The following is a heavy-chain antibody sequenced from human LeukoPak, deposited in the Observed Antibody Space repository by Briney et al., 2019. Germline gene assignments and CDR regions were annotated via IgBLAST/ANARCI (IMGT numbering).Heavy chain of an antibody. J-gene: IGHJ3*02. D-gene: IGHD4-17*01. CDR1: GGSISSYY. Sequence: SETLSLTCTVSGGSISSYYWSWIRQPPGKGLEWIGYIYYSGSTYYNPSLKSRVTISVDTSKNQFSLKLSSVTAADTAVYYCAREDYGDYGPSLDAFDIWGQGTMVTVSS. V-gene: IGHV4-59*12. CDR2: IYYSGST. CDR3: AREDYGDYGPSLDAFDI.